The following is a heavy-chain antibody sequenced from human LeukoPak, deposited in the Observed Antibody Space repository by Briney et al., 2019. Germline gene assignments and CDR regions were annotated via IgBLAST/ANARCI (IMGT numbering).Heavy chain of an antibody. CDR2: INTDGSAT. J-gene: IGHJ4*02. CDR3: AKEGLNIATRDFFDS. Sequence: GGSLRLSCAASGFSFSSYWMHWVRQAPGKGLLWVSRINTDGSATYYADSVKGRFTISRDNAKNTVYLQMNSLRAEDTAVYYCAKEGLNIATRDFFDSWGQETLVTVSS. CDR1: GFSFSSYW. D-gene: IGHD6-6*01. V-gene: IGHV3-74*01.